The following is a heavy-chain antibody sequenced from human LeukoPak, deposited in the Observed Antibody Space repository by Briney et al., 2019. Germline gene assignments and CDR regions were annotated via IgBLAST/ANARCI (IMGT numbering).Heavy chain of an antibody. CDR2: IIPIFGTA. CDR1: GGTFSGYA. J-gene: IGHJ4*02. V-gene: IGHV1-69*13. CDR3: ARGGQTFIAAAGTNLDY. Sequence: GASVKVSCKASGGTFSGYAISWVRQAPGQGLEWMGGIIPIFGTANYAQKFQGRVTITADESTSTAYMELSSLRSEDTAVYYCARGGQTFIAAAGTNLDYWGQGTLVTVSS. D-gene: IGHD6-13*01.